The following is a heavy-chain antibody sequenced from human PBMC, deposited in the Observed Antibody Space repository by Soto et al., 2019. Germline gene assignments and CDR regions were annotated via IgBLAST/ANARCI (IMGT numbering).Heavy chain of an antibody. J-gene: IGHJ4*02. V-gene: IGHV1-69*13. CDR1: GVTFNRQD. CDR2: IIPMFGTP. Sequence: SVKVSCKASGVTFNRQDMRWVRQAPGQGLEWMGGIIPMFGTPHYAEKFQDRVTITADESTGTAYLELSSLTSEDTAVYYCAPSEGRDGYSFDYWGQGTMVTVYS. CDR3: APSEGRDGYSFDY. D-gene: IGHD5-12*01.